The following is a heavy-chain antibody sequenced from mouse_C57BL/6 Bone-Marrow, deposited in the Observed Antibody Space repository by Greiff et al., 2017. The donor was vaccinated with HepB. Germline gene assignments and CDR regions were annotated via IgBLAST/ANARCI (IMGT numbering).Heavy chain of an antibody. CDR1: GFTFTDYY. CDR2: IRNKANGYTT. CDR3: ERYKNYYGSSPHFDY. V-gene: IGHV7-3*01. D-gene: IGHD1-1*01. Sequence: EVMLVESGGGLVQPGGSLSLSCAASGFTFTDYYMSWVRQPPGKALEWLGFIRNKANGYTTEYSASVKGRFTISRDNSQSILYLQMNALRAEDSATYYCERYKNYYGSSPHFDYWGQGTTLTVSS. J-gene: IGHJ2*01.